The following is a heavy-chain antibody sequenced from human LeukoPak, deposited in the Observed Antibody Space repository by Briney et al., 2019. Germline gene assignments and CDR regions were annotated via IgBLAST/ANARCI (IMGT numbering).Heavy chain of an antibody. D-gene: IGHD3-3*01. V-gene: IGHV4-34*01. CDR3: ASSRDLYHDAFTSYWYFDF. J-gene: IGHJ2*01. CDR1: GASFRAYY. Sequence: SETLSLTCAVYGASFRAYYWSWIRKAPGKGLEWIGEINDSRHARYNASLKSRVTMSVDTSKNQFSLKLKSVTAADTAVYYCASSRDLYHDAFTSYWYFDFWGHGSLVTVSS. CDR2: INDSRHA.